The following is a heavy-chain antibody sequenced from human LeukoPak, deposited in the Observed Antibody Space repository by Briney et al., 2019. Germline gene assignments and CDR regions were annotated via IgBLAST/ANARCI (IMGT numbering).Heavy chain of an antibody. CDR1: GFTFSTYT. J-gene: IGHJ6*03. D-gene: IGHD3-3*01. V-gene: IGHV3-21*01. Sequence: PGGSLRLSCAASGFTFSTYTIHWVRQAPGKGLEWVSSISSSSSYIYYADSVKGRFTISRDNSKNTLYLQMNSLRAEDTAVYYCAKDHVFGVVTAYMDVWGKGTTVIISS. CDR2: ISSSSSYI. CDR3: AKDHVFGVVTAYMDV.